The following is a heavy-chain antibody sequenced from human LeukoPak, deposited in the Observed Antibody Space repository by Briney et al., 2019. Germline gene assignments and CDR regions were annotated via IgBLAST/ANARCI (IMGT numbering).Heavy chain of an antibody. V-gene: IGHV3-21*05. J-gene: IGHJ4*02. CDR1: GFTFSDYS. D-gene: IGHD1-20*01. CDR3: ARDHNWAFGS. Sequence: PGGSLRLSCAASGFTFSDYSMNWVRRAPGRGLEWISYIGLASGFVSYADSVKGRFTISSDTARNSVYLQMNSLRAEDTAVYYCARDHNWAFGSWGQGTLVTVSS. CDR2: IGLASGFV.